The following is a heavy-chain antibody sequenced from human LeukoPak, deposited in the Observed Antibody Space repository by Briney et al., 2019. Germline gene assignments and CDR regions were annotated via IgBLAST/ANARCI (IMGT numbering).Heavy chain of an antibody. J-gene: IGHJ6*03. CDR2: IYSSGST. V-gene: IGHV4-4*07. D-gene: IGHD3-10*01. CDR3: ARDERRSGSRTYYYHMDV. CDR1: GGSISSNY. Sequence: SETLSLTCTVSGGSISSNYWSWIRQPAGKGLEWIGRIYSSGSTSYNPSLKSRATVSIDTSRNQFSLSLGSVTAADTAVYYCARDERRSGSRTYYYHMDVWGTGTTVTVSS.